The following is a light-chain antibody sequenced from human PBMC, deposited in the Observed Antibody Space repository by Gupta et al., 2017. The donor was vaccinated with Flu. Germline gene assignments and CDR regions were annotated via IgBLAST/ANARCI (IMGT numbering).Light chain of an antibody. Sequence: PATLSLSPGERATLSCRASQSVSSNLAWYQQKPGQAPRLLIYGASTRATGIPARFSGSGSGTEFTLTISSLQSEDFAVYYCQQDNNWPTTFGQGTKVEIK. CDR1: QSVSSN. CDR3: QQDNNWPTT. J-gene: IGKJ1*01. CDR2: GAS. V-gene: IGKV3-15*01.